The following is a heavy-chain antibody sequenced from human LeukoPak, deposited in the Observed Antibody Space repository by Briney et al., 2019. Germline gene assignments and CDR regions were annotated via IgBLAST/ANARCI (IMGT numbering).Heavy chain of an antibody. CDR3: ARVQASSGWYGIVTRNFDY. D-gene: IGHD6-19*01. CDR2: ISSSSSYI. V-gene: IGHV3-21*01. Sequence: GGSLRLSCAASGFIFSSYSMNWVRQAPGKGLEWVSSISSSSSYIYYADSVKGRFTTSRDNAKNSLYLQMNSLRAEDTAVYYCARVQASSGWYGIVTRNFDYWGQGTLVTVSS. CDR1: GFIFSSYS. J-gene: IGHJ4*02.